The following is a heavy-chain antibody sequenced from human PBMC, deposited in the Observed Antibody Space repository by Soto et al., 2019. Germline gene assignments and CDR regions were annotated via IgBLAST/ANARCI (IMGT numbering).Heavy chain of an antibody. D-gene: IGHD5-18*01. J-gene: IGHJ4*02. CDR1: GYTFTSYG. CDR3: ARVNTAMAEPFDY. V-gene: IGHV1-46*01. Sequence: ASVKVSCKASGYTFTSYGISWVRQAPGQGLEWMGIINPSGGSTVYAQKFQGRVTMTRDTSTSTVYMEMSSLRSEDTAVYYCARVNTAMAEPFDYWGQGTPVTVSS. CDR2: INPSGGST.